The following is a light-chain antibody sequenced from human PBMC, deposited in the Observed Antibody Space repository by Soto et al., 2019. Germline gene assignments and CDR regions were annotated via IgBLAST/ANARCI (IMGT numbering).Light chain of an antibody. CDR2: DAS. Sequence: DIVMTQSPDSLAVSLGERATINCKSSQSVLYSSNNKNYLAWYQQKPGQAPRLLIYDASNRATGIPARFSGSGSGTDFTLTISSLEPEDFAVYYCQQRSNWPAITFGQGTRLEIK. V-gene: IGKV4-1*01. CDR1: QSVLYSSNNKNY. CDR3: QQRSNWPAIT. J-gene: IGKJ5*01.